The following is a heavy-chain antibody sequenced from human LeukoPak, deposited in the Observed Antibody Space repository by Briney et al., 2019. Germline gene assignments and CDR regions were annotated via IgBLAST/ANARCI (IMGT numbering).Heavy chain of an antibody. CDR3: ARDDSGYTHGLYYFDY. CDR2: INPKSGGA. J-gene: IGHJ4*02. D-gene: IGHD5-18*01. CDR1: GYTFSIYF. V-gene: IGHV1-2*06. Sequence: ASVKDSCRTSGYTFSIYFLHWLRQAPGQGLEWMGRINPKSGGALFAQNFKGRVTMTRDTSINTAYMELSNLRPDDTAVYYCARDDSGYTHGLYYFDYWGQGTLVTVSS.